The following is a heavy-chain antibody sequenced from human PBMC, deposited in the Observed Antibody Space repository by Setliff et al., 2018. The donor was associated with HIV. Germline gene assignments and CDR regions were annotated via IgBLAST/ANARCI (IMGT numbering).Heavy chain of an antibody. J-gene: IGHJ3*01. CDR1: GYTFTSYY. Sequence: GASVKVSCKASGYTFTSYYIHWVRQAPGQGLEWMGIINPSVGNTDYAQKFQTRVTMTRDTSTSTVYMELSSLRSNDTAIYYCVRVAMIRGTIVGALDLWGQGSMVTVSS. CDR3: VRVAMIRGTIVGALDL. D-gene: IGHD3-10*01. CDR2: INPSVGNT. V-gene: IGHV1-46*01.